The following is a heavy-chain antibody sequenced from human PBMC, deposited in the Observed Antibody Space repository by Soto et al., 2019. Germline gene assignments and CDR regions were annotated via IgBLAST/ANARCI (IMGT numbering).Heavy chain of an antibody. CDR1: GFTFSSYW. CDR3: AKSLAFCGGDCSWDDPLDI. CDR2: INVDGSVT. V-gene: IGHV3-74*01. Sequence: GGSLRLSCEASGFTFSSYWLHWVRQFPGKGLVWVSRINVDGSVTNYAESVKGRFTVSRDNARNTLYLQMDSLGPGDTAIYYCAKSLAFCGGDCSWDDPLDIWGQGTMVTVSS. D-gene: IGHD2-21*02. J-gene: IGHJ3*02.